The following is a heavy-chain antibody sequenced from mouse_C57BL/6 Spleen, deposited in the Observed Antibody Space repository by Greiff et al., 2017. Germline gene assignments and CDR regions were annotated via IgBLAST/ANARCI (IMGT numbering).Heavy chain of an antibody. V-gene: IGHV1-50*01. CDR1: GYTFTSYW. Sequence: QVQLQQPGAELVKPGASVKLSCKASGYTFTSYWMQWVKQRPGQGLEWIGAIDPSDSYTNYNQKFKGKATLTVDTSSSTADMQLSSLTSEDSAVYYCARSEVYGYDAWFAYWGQGTLVTVSA. CDR2: IDPSDSYT. D-gene: IGHD2-2*01. J-gene: IGHJ3*01. CDR3: ARSEVYGYDAWFAY.